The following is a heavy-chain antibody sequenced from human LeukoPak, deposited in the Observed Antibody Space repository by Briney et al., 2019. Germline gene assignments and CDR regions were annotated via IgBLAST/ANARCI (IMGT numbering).Heavy chain of an antibody. D-gene: IGHD5-18*01. V-gene: IGHV1-24*01. Sequence: GASVKVSFKISVYTLTYLSMHWVRQAPGKGLEWMGGFDPEDDETIYAQTFQGRVTMPEHTPTDTAYLELSSLRSEDTAVHYSARGRGYSYGFVLFRFDYWGQGTLVTVSS. CDR2: FDPEDDET. CDR1: VYTLTYLS. CDR3: ARGRGYSYGFVLFRFDY. J-gene: IGHJ4*02.